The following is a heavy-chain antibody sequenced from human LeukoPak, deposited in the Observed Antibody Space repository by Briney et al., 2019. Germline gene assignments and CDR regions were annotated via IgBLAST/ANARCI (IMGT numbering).Heavy chain of an antibody. J-gene: IGHJ6*03. CDR1: GYTFTTYG. V-gene: IGHV1-18*01. CDR2: ISTYSGNT. D-gene: IGHD2-2*02. CDR3: ARAYCSSTSCYTTRYYYYYYYMDV. Sequence: ASVKVSCKASGYTFTTYGVSWVRQAPGQGLEWMGWISTYSGNTNYAQKLQGRVTLTTDTSTSTAYMELRSLRSDDTAVYYCARAYCSSTSCYTTRYYYYYYYMDVWGKGTTVTVSS.